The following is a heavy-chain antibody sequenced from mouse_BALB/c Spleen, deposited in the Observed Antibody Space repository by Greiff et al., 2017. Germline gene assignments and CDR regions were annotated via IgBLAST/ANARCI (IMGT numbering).Heavy chain of an antibody. CDR3: ARWVITTVVAPYAMDY. CDR2: INPYNGAT. J-gene: IGHJ4*01. V-gene: IGHV1-31*01. CDR1: GYSFTGYY. D-gene: IGHD1-1*01. Sequence: VQLKQSGPELVKPGASVKISCKASGYSFTGYYMHWVKQSHVKSLEWIGRINPYNGATSYNQNFKDKASLTVDKSSSTAYMELHSLTSEDSAVYYCARWVITTVVAPYAMDYWGQGTSVTVSS.